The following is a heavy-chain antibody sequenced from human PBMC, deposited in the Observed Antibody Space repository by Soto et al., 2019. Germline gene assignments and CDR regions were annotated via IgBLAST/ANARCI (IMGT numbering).Heavy chain of an antibody. CDR1: GGSISSGGYY. V-gene: IGHV4-31*03. CDR3: XXXXXXXXXXXXXXXXXSGFDY. Sequence: QVQLQESGPGLVKPSQTLSLTCTVSGGSISSGGYYWSXIRQHPGKGLEWIGYIYYSGSTYYNPSLKSRVTISVDTSXNXXXXXXXXXXXXXXXXXXXXXXXXXXXXXXXXXXXSGFDYWGQGTLVTVSS. CDR2: IYYSGST. J-gene: IGHJ4*02.